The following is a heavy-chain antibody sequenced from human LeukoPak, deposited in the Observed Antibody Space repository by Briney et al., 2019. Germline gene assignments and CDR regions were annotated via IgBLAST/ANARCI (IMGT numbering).Heavy chain of an antibody. CDR2: ISADGNNE. J-gene: IGHJ4*02. Sequence: PGGSLRLSCSTSGFTFSNHFTHWVRQAPGKGLEWVAVISADGNNEHYADSAKGRFTLSRDNAKSTAYLQMNSLRSEDTAVYYCARNDPDGSEDWGQGTLVTVSS. CDR3: ARNDPDGSED. V-gene: IGHV3-30-3*01. D-gene: IGHD3-22*01. CDR1: GFTFSNHF.